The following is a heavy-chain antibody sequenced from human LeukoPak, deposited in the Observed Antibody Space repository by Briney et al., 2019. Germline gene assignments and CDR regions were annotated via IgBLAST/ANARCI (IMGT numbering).Heavy chain of an antibody. Sequence: PGGSLRLSCAASGFTFSSYSMNWVRQAPGKGLEWVSSISSSSSYIYYADSVKGRFTISRDNAKNSLYLQMNSLRGEDTAVYYCAKSPGREFDNWGQGTLVTVSS. CDR3: AKSPGREFDN. J-gene: IGHJ4*02. CDR2: ISSSSSYI. D-gene: IGHD1-26*01. CDR1: GFTFSSYS. V-gene: IGHV3-21*01.